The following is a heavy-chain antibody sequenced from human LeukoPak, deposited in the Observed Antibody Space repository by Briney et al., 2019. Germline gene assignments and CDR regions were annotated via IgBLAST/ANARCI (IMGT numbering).Heavy chain of an antibody. J-gene: IGHJ2*01. Sequence: SETLSLTCTVSGGSISSGSYYWSWIRQPAGKGLEWIGRIYTSGSTNYNPSLNSRVTISLDTTKTQFSQKMSPVTAADPAVYLCARDKWYFDLWGRGTLVTVSS. CDR3: ARDKWYFDL. CDR1: GGSISSGSYY. CDR2: IYTSGST. V-gene: IGHV4-61*02.